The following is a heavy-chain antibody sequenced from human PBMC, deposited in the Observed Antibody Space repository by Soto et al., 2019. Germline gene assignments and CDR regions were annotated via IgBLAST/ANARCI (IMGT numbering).Heavy chain of an antibody. CDR1: GGSFSGYY. J-gene: IGHJ4*02. CDR2: INHSGST. Sequence: QVQLQQWGAGLLKPSETLSLTCAVYGGSFSGYYWSWIRQPPGKGLEWIGEINHSGSTNYNPSLKSRVTISVDTSKNQFSLKLSSVTAADTAVYYCARRPRGATNIGYWGQGTLVTVSS. V-gene: IGHV4-34*01. D-gene: IGHD5-12*01. CDR3: ARRPRGATNIGY.